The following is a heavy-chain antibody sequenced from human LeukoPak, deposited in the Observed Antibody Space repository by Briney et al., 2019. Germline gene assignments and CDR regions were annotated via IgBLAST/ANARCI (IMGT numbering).Heavy chain of an antibody. D-gene: IGHD4-17*01. CDR3: ARARTTVTTYPYYYYGMDV. V-gene: IGHV3-30*04. CDR2: ISYDGSNK. CDR1: GFTFSSYA. J-gene: IGHJ6*02. Sequence: GGSLSLSCAASGFTFSSYAMHWVRQAPGKGLEWVAVISYDGSNKYYADSVKGRFTISRDNSKNTLYLQMNSLRAEDTAVYYCARARTTVTTYPYYYYGMDVWGQGTTVTVSS.